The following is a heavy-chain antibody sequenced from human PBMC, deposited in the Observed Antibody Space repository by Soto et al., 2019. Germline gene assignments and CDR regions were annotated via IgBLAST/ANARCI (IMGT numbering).Heavy chain of an antibody. D-gene: IGHD3-3*01. CDR1: GGSISSYY. V-gene: IGHV4-59*08. Sequence: SETLSLTCTVSGGSISSYYWSWIRQPPGKGLEWIGYIYYSGSTNYNPSLKSRVTISVDTSKNQFSLKLSSVTAADTAVYYCARHRTLSAGYDFLRGVRFPHFFDYWGQGTLVTVS. J-gene: IGHJ4*02. CDR3: ARHRTLSAGYDFLRGVRFPHFFDY. CDR2: IYYSGST.